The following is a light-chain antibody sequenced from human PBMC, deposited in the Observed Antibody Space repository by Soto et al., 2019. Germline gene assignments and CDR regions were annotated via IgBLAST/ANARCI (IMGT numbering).Light chain of an antibody. CDR1: ESVXGN. Sequence: DMVLTQFPSSLSVSPGEGVTLSCRSSESVXGNLAWYRQRPGQSPIVLXDDSATMATGSPARLGGSGAATEFTLTISSLQSEDFAMYYFQQYKNWPRTFGQGTKVDIK. V-gene: IGKV3-15*01. J-gene: IGKJ1*01. CDR2: DSA. CDR3: QQYKNWPRT.